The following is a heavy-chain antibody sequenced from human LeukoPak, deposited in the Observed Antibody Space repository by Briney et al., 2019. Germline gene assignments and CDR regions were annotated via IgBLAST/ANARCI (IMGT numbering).Heavy chain of an antibody. Sequence: GGSLRLSCAASGFTFSSYAMSWVRQAPGKGLEWVSAISGSGGSTYYADSEKGRFTISRDNSKNTLYLQMNSLRAEDTAVYYCAKDLGDTSGYYPWYFDYWGQGTLVTVSS. D-gene: IGHD3-22*01. V-gene: IGHV3-23*01. CDR3: AKDLGDTSGYYPWYFDY. CDR2: ISGSGGST. J-gene: IGHJ4*02. CDR1: GFTFSSYA.